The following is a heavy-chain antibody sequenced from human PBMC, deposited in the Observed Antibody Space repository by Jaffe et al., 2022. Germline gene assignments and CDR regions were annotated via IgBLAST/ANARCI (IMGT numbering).Heavy chain of an antibody. D-gene: IGHD2-21*02. V-gene: IGHV3-48*03. J-gene: IGHJ4*02. CDR1: GFTFSSYE. Sequence: EVQLVESGGGLVQPGGSLRLSCAASGFTFSSYEMNWVRQAPGKGLEWVSYISSSGSTIYYADSVKGRFTISRDNAKNSLYLQMNSLRAEDTAVYYCARDISWCGGDCNALDYWGQGTLVTVSS. CDR2: ISSSGSTI. CDR3: ARDISWCGGDCNALDY.